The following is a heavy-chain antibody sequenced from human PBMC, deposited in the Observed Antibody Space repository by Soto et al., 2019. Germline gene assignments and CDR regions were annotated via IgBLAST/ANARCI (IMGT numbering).Heavy chain of an antibody. D-gene: IGHD1-1*01. CDR2: IYWDDDK. CDR1: GFSLSTSRVA. Sequence: SGPTLVNPTQTLTLTCTFSGFSLSTSRVAVGWIRQPPGEALEWLALIYWDDDKRYSPSLKSRLSITKDTSKNQVVLTMTNMDPVDTATYSCAHRRVETPFDYWGQGTLVTVSS. J-gene: IGHJ4*02. V-gene: IGHV2-5*02. CDR3: AHRRVETPFDY.